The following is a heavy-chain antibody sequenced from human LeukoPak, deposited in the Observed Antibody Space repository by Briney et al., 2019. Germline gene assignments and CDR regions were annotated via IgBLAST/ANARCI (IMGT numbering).Heavy chain of an antibody. J-gene: IGHJ4*02. V-gene: IGHV4-34*01. Sequence: LETLSLACAVYGGSFSGYYWSWIRQPPGKGLEWIGEINHSGSTNYNPSLKSRVTISVDTSKNQFSLKLSSVTAADTAVYYCAGGPRQDYYGSGSYCVYWGQGTLVTVSS. D-gene: IGHD3-10*01. CDR2: INHSGST. CDR3: AGGPRQDYYGSGSYCVY. CDR1: GGSFSGYY.